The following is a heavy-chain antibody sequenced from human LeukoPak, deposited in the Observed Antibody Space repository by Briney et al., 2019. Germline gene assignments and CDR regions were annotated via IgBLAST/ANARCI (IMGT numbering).Heavy chain of an antibody. CDR1: GDSISSYY. CDR2: IYYSGST. Sequence: SETLSLTCTVSGDSISSYYWSWIRQPPGKGLEWIGNIYYSGSTNYNPSLKSRVTISVDVSKNQFSLKLTSVTAADTAVYYCARVRGHFDHWGQGTLVTVSS. J-gene: IGHJ4*02. D-gene: IGHD3-3*01. CDR3: ARVRGHFDH. V-gene: IGHV4-59*01.